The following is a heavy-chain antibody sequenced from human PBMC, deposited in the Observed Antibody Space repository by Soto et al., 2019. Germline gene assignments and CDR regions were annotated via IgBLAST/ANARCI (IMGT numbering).Heavy chain of an antibody. D-gene: IGHD3-16*02. V-gene: IGHV3-73*01. CDR1: GFTFTDYA. CDR3: ARSIGYTEFDY. J-gene: IGHJ4*02. CDR2: IRNKPNSYAT. Sequence: LRLSCAASGFTFTDYAIHWVRQASGKGLEWVGRIRNKPNSYATAYAAAVNGRFILSRDDPKNTVFLQMNSLTTEDTAVYFCARSIGYTEFDYWGQGPLVTVPS.